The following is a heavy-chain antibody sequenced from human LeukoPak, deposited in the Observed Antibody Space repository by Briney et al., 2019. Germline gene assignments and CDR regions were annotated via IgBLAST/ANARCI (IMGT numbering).Heavy chain of an antibody. D-gene: IGHD3-22*01. CDR2: ISSSSSYI. CDR3: ARDSWGYYYDSSGYYFPYYFYYLDV. J-gene: IGHJ6*03. V-gene: IGHV3-21*01. Sequence: KSGGSLRLSCAASGFTFSSYSMNWFRQAPGKGLEWVSSISSSSSYIYYADSVKGRFTISRDNARNSLYLQMNSLRAEDTAVYYCARDSWGYYYDSSGYYFPYYFYYLDVWGKGTTVTVSS. CDR1: GFTFSSYS.